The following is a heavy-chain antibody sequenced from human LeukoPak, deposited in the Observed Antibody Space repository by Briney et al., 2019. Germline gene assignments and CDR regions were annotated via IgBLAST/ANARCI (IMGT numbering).Heavy chain of an antibody. Sequence: GGSLRLSCADSGFTFSTYAMSWVRQAPGKGLECVSALSGNGNTIYYADSVKGRFTISRDNSKNTLSLQMNSLRAEDTAVYYCAKALYGGHDYWGQGTLVTVSS. D-gene: IGHD4-23*01. J-gene: IGHJ4*02. V-gene: IGHV3-23*01. CDR3: AKALYGGHDY. CDR1: GFTFSTYA. CDR2: LSGNGNTI.